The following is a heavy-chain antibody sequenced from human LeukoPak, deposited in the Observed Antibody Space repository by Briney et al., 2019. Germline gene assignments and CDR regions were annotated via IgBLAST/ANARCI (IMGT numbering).Heavy chain of an antibody. CDR2: ISGSGGST. CDR3: AKSGGLSGSGRLAMDV. Sequence: GSLRLSCAASGFTFSTYDMSWVRLAPGKGLGWVSGISGSGGSTYYADSVKGRFTSSRDNSNNTLYVQMNSLRVEDTAVYYCAKSGGLSGSGRLAMDVWGQGTTVTVSS. D-gene: IGHD3-10*01. CDR1: GFTFSTYD. V-gene: IGHV3-23*01. J-gene: IGHJ6*02.